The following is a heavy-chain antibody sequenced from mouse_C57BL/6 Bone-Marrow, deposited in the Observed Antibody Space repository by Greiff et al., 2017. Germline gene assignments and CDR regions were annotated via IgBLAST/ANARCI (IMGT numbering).Heavy chain of an antibody. CDR1: GYTFTSYG. J-gene: IGHJ3*01. V-gene: IGHV1-81*01. CDR2: IYPRSGNT. Sequence: QVQLQQSGAELARPGASVKLSCKASGYTFTSYGISWVKQRTGQGLEWIGEIYPRSGNTYYNEKFKGKATLTADKSSTTAYLERRSLTSEDSAVYFGARPHYGSVLAYWGQGTLVTVSA. D-gene: IGHD1-1*01. CDR3: ARPHYGSVLAY.